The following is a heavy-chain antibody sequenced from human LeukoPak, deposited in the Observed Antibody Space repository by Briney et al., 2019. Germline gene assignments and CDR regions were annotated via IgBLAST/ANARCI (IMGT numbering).Heavy chain of an antibody. J-gene: IGHJ4*02. CDR3: AGEGRRSGAFDY. CDR1: GYSISSGYY. Sequence: SETLSLTCTVSGYSISSGYYWGWIRQPPGKGLEWIGYIYYSGGTNYNPSLKSRVTISVDTSKNQFSLKLSSVTAADTAVYYCAGEGRRSGAFDYWGQGTLVTVSS. CDR2: IYYSGGT. V-gene: IGHV4-61*01.